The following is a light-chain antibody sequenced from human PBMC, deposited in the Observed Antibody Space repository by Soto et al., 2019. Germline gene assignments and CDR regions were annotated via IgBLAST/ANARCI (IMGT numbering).Light chain of an antibody. CDR3: QQSYSTPLT. V-gene: IGKV1-39*01. Sequence: DIQMTQSPSSLSASVGDRVTITCRASQSISSYLNWYQQKPGKAPKRLIYAASSLQSVVQSRFSGSGSGTDFTLTISSLQPEDFATYYCQQSYSTPLTFGGGTKVEIK. J-gene: IGKJ4*01. CDR2: AAS. CDR1: QSISSY.